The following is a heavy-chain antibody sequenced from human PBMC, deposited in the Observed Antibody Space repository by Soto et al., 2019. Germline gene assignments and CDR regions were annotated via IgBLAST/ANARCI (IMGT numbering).Heavy chain of an antibody. CDR2: IWYDGTEK. V-gene: IGHV3-33*01. CDR3: ARWGTKGHCNGGSCLDY. J-gene: IGHJ4*02. Sequence: GGSLRLSCAASGFTFSDYGMHWVRQAPGKGLEWGGVIWYDGTEKYYADPVKGRSIISRDNSKNTLYLQMNSVRAEDTAVYYCARWGTKGHCNGGSCLDYWGQGTLVTVSS. CDR1: GFTFSDYG. D-gene: IGHD2-15*01.